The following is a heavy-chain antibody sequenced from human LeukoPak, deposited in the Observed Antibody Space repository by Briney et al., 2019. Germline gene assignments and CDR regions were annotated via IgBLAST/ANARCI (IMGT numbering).Heavy chain of an antibody. J-gene: IGHJ5*02. Sequence: GSLRLSCAASGFTFSSYAMSWVRQAPGKGLEWVSAISGSGGSTYYADSVKGRFTISRDNSKNTLYLQMNSLRAEDTAVYYCAKDRYRLPEDTAMVLNWFDPWGQGTLVTVSS. D-gene: IGHD5-18*01. CDR2: ISGSGGST. CDR1: GFTFSSYA. V-gene: IGHV3-23*01. CDR3: AKDRYRLPEDTAMVLNWFDP.